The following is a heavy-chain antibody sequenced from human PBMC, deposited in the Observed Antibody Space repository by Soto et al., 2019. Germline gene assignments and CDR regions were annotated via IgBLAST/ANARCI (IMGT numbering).Heavy chain of an antibody. Sequence: EVQLLESGGGLVQPGGSLRLSCAASGFTFSSYAMSWVRQAPGKGLEWVSAISGSGGSTYYADSVKGRFTISRDNSKNTLDLQMNSLRAEDTAVYYCAKVPADTYYYDSSGYCWGQGTLVTVSS. D-gene: IGHD3-22*01. CDR1: GFTFSSYA. CDR3: AKVPADTYYYDSSGYC. CDR2: ISGSGGST. J-gene: IGHJ4*02. V-gene: IGHV3-23*01.